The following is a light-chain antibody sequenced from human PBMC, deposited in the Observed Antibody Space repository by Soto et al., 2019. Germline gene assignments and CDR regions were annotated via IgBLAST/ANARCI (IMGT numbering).Light chain of an antibody. J-gene: IGKJ1*01. CDR1: QSVGTW. CDR2: GAS. V-gene: IGKV1-5*01. Sequence: DIQMTQSPSTLPASVGGRVTITCRASQSVGTWVAWYQQKPGKAPKILIYGASNLESGVPSRFRGSGSGTEFTLTITTLQPDDFETYFCQLYNRNTWSFGPGTKVDI. CDR3: QLYNRNTWS.